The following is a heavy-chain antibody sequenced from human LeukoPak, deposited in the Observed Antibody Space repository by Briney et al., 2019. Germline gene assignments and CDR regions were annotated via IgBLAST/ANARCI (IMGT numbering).Heavy chain of an antibody. CDR1: GYTFTSYG. V-gene: IGHV1-18*01. Sequence: ASVKVSCKASGYTFTSYGISWVRQAPGQGLEWMGWISAYNGNTNYAQNLKGRVTMTTDTSTRIAYMELRSLGSDDTAIYYCARFSIPANWFDPWGQGTLVTVSS. CDR3: ARFSIPANWFDP. J-gene: IGHJ5*02. CDR2: ISAYNGNT. D-gene: IGHD6-25*01.